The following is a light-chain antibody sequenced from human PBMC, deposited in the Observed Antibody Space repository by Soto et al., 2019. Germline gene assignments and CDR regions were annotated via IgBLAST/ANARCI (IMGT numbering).Light chain of an antibody. J-gene: IGLJ2*01. CDR2: DVT. CDR1: SSDVGGYNY. CDR3: SSYTSSDTVV. V-gene: IGLV2-14*03. Sequence: QSVLTQPASVSGSPGQSITISCTGTSSDVGGYNYVSWYQQFPGKAPKLVIFDVTNRPSGISNRFSGSKSANTASLTISGLQAEDEDDYYCSSYTSSDTVVFGGGTKLTVL.